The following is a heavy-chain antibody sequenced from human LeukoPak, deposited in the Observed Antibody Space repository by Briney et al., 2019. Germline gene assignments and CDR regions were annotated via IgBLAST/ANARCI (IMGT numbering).Heavy chain of an antibody. J-gene: IGHJ6*02. D-gene: IGHD3-9*01. CDR3: ARGEYDLLTGVYDTYGIDV. CDR2: ISYDGNYK. Sequence: GGSLRLSCVASGFIFSSYALHWVRQAPVKGLEWVAVISYDGNYKYYADSVKGRFTISRDNSKNTLFLQMNSLRPEDTAVYYCARGEYDLLTGVYDTYGIDVWGQGTTVTVSS. CDR1: GFIFSSYA. V-gene: IGHV3-30-3*01.